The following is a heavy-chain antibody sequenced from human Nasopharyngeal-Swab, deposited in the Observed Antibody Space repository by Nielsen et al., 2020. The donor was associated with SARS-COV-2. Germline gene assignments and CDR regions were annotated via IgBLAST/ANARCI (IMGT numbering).Heavy chain of an antibody. V-gene: IGHV3-30*04. CDR2: ISYDASDK. Sequence: GESLKISCVASGFIFSDSAIHWVRQAPGKGLEWVAVISYDASDKYYADSVKGRFTLSRDNSKNTVYLQMNSLRAEDTAVYYCARDRPHWGCDYWGQGTLVTVSS. CDR1: GFIFSDSA. D-gene: IGHD3-16*01. CDR3: ARDRPHWGCDY. J-gene: IGHJ4*02.